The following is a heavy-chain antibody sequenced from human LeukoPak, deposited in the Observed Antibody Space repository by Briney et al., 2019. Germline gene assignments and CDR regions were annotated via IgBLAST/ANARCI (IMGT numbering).Heavy chain of an antibody. CDR1: GFTFSSYS. CDR3: ARDLGVIVHPSDY. V-gene: IGHV3-21*01. CDR2: ISSSSGYI. Sequence: PGGPLRLSCAASGFTFSSYSMNWVRQAPGQGLEWVSSISSSSGYIWYVDSVKGRFTISRDNAKNSLYLQMNSLRAEDTAVYYCARDLGVIVHPSDYWGQGTLVTVSS. J-gene: IGHJ4*02. D-gene: IGHD3-16*02.